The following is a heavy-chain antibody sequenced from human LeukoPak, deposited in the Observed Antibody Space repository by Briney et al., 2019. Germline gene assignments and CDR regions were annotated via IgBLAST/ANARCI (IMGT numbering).Heavy chain of an antibody. CDR1: GYTFTSYA. V-gene: IGHV7-4-1*02. Sequence: GASVKVSCKASGYTFTSYAMNWARQAPGQGLEWMGWINTNTGNPTYAQGFTGRFVFSLDTSVSTAYLQISSLKAEDTAVYYCARDLVVLRTSYYYYGMDVWGQGTTVTVSS. J-gene: IGHJ6*02. D-gene: IGHD2-2*01. CDR2: INTNTGNP. CDR3: ARDLVVLRTSYYYYGMDV.